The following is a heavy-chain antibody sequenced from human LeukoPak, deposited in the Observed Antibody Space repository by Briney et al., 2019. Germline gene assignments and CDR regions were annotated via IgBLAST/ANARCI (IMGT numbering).Heavy chain of an antibody. D-gene: IGHD3-10*01. J-gene: IGHJ4*02. Sequence: ASVTVSCKASGYTFTGYYMHRVRQAPGQGLEWMGWINPNSGGTNYAQKFQGRVTMTRDTSISTAYMELSRLRSDDTAVYYCARGYYYGSGSHMYYFDYWGQGTLVTVSS. CDR3: ARGYYYGSGSHMYYFDY. V-gene: IGHV1-2*02. CDR1: GYTFTGYY. CDR2: INPNSGGT.